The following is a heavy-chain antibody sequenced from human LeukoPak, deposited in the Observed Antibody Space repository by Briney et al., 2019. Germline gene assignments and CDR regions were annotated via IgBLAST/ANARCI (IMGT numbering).Heavy chain of an antibody. V-gene: IGHV1-18*01. J-gene: IGHJ6*03. CDR2: ISAYYGNT. D-gene: IGHD2-2*01. CDR3: ARDTYCSSTSCFPYYMDV. CDR1: GYTFTSYG. Sequence: ASVKVSCKASGYTFTSYGISWVRQAPGQGLEWLGWISAYYGNTNYAQNLQDRVTMTTDTSTNTAYMELRSLRSNDTAVYYCARDTYCSSTSCFPYYMDVWGTGTTVTVSS.